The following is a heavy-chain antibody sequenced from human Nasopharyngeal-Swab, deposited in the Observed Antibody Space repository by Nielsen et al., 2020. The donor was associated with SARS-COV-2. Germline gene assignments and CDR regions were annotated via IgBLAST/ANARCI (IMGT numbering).Heavy chain of an antibody. V-gene: IGHV1-18*01. CDR2: ISGYNGFT. CDR3: ARDQGFTSSYWFDP. J-gene: IGHJ5*02. Sequence: ASVKVSCKASGYTFTSDGISWVRQAPGQGLEWMGWISGYNGFTNYGQKFQGRVTMTTDTSTSTAYMELRSLTSGDTAVYYCARDQGFTSSYWFDPWGQGTLVTVSS. CDR1: GYTFTSDG. D-gene: IGHD2-2*01.